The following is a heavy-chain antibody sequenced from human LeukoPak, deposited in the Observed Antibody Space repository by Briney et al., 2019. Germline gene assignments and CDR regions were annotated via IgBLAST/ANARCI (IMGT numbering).Heavy chain of an antibody. J-gene: IGHJ4*02. V-gene: IGHV3-30*18. CDR1: GFTFSNFG. CDR3: AKGYGDYVLSYFDY. D-gene: IGHD4-17*01. CDR2: IAYDGSNK. Sequence: GGSLRLSCAGSGFTFSNFGMHWVRQAPGKGLEWVAVIAYDGSNKYYVDSGKGRFTISRDNSKNTLYLQMNSLRAEDTAVYYCAKGYGDYVLSYFDYWGQGTLVTVSS.